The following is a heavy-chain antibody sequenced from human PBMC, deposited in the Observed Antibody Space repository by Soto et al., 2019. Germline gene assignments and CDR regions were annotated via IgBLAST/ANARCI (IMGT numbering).Heavy chain of an antibody. CDR1: GFTFSSYW. CDR2: ISGSGGST. Sequence: GGSLRLSCAASGFTFSSYWMSWVRQAPGKGLEWVSAISGSGGSTYYADSVKGRFTISRDNSKNTLYLQMNSLRAEDTAVYYCAKEGRIAAGYYYYGMDVWGQGTTVTVSS. J-gene: IGHJ6*02. CDR3: AKEGRIAAGYYYYGMDV. V-gene: IGHV3-23*01. D-gene: IGHD6-13*01.